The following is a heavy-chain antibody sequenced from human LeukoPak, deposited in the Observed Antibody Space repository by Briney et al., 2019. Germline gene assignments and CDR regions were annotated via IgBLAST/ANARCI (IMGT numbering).Heavy chain of an antibody. CDR1: GFTFDDYG. CDR2: INWNGGST. V-gene: IGHV3-20*04. Sequence: GGSLRLSCAASGFTFDDYGMCWVRQAPGKGLEWVSGINWNGGSTGYADSVKGRFTISRDNAKNSLYLQMNSLRAEDTALYYCAKDIASGGAAAGTSGFDPWGQGTLVTVSS. D-gene: IGHD6-13*01. J-gene: IGHJ5*02. CDR3: AKDIASGGAAAGTSGFDP.